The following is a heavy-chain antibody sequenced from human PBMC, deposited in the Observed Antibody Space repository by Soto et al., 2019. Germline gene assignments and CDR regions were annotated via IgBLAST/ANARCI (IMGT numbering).Heavy chain of an antibody. CDR3: AREGRGKKAGYNGLVSLGY. V-gene: IGHV1-69*06. Sequence: QVPLVQSGAEVKTPGSSLKVSCTVSGSRFSNYVISWVRQAPGHGLEWLGRIIPIFNSTQYAQKFQGRVTITADKSTTTASLELSSLRSDDTAVYYCAREGRGKKAGYNGLVSLGYWGQGTLVTVSS. CDR1: GSRFSNYV. CDR2: IIPIFNST. D-gene: IGHD2-2*02. J-gene: IGHJ4*02.